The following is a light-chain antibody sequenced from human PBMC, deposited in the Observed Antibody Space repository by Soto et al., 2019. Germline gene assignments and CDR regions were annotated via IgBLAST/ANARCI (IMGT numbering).Light chain of an antibody. CDR2: DNN. J-gene: IGLJ2*01. CDR3: GTWDSSLSALV. V-gene: IGLV1-51*01. CDR1: SSNIGNNY. Sequence: QSVLTQPPSVSAAPGQKVTISCCGSSSNIGNNYVSWYQQLPGTAPKLLIYDNNKRPSGIPDRFSGSKSGTSATLGITGLQTGDEADYYCGTWDSSLSALVFGGGTKLTVL.